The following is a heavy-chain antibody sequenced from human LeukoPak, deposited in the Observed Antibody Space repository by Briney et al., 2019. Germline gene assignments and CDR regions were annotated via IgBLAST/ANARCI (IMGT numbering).Heavy chain of an antibody. CDR1: GFTFSSYA. CDR3: AKGPSGSYLVAFDI. D-gene: IGHD1-26*01. Sequence: PGGSLRLSRAASGFTFSSYAMSWVRQAPGKGLEWVSAISGSGGSTYYADSVKGRFTIPRDNSKNTLYLQMNSLRAEDTAVYYCAKGPSGSYLVAFDIWGQGTMVTVSS. J-gene: IGHJ3*02. CDR2: ISGSGGST. V-gene: IGHV3-23*01.